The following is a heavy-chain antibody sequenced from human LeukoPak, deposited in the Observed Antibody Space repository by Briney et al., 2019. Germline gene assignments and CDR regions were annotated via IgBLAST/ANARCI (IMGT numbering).Heavy chain of an antibody. D-gene: IGHD3-22*01. CDR2: ISSSGRTL. V-gene: IGHV3-48*03. J-gene: IGHJ4*02. CDR1: GFTFSSYE. Sequence: GGSLRLSCAASGFTFSSYEMNWVRQAPGKGLEWVSYISSSGRTLYYADTVKGRFTISRDNAKNSLYLQMNSLRAEDTAVYYCARYYYDNNLDYGGQGTLVTVSS. CDR3: ARYYYDNNLDY.